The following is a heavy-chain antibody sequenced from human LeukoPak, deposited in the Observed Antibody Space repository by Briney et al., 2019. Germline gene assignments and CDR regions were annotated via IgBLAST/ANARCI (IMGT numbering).Heavy chain of an antibody. CDR2: NKSKIDGETT. CDR1: GLTVSNAW. D-gene: IGHD3-22*01. V-gene: IGHV3-15*01. CDR3: TTWLWISSRYIDY. Sequence: KSGGSLRLSCAASGLTVSNAWMTWVRQAPGKGLEWVGRNKSKIDGETTDYGAPVKVRFTISRDDSKNTLYLQMNSLKSEDTAVYYCTTWLWISSRYIDYWGQGTLVTVSS. J-gene: IGHJ4*02.